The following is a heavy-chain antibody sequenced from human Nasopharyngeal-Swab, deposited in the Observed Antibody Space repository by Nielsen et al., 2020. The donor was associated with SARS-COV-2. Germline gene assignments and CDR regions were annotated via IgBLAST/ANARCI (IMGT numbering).Heavy chain of an antibody. D-gene: IGHD2-15*01. Sequence: ASVKVSCKASGYTFTSYGISWVRQAPGQGLEWMGWISAYNGNTNYAQKLQGRVTMTTDTSTSTAYMELRSLRSDDTAVYYCAKATPGNYFYGMDVWGQGTTVTVSS. J-gene: IGHJ6*02. CDR2: ISAYNGNT. CDR3: AKATPGNYFYGMDV. CDR1: GYTFTSYG. V-gene: IGHV1-18*01.